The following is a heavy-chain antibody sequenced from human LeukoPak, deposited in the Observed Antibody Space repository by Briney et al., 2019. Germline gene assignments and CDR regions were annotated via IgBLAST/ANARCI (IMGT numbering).Heavy chain of an antibody. D-gene: IGHD2-2*02. Sequence: SETLSLTCTVSGGSISSSSYYWGWIRQPPGKGLEWIGSIYYSGSTYYNPSLKSRVTISVDTSKNQFSLKLSSVTAADTAVYYCATVVPAAIDPPFDYWGQGTLVTVSS. V-gene: IGHV4-39*01. CDR3: ATVVPAAIDPPFDY. J-gene: IGHJ4*02. CDR1: GGSISSSSYY. CDR2: IYYSGST.